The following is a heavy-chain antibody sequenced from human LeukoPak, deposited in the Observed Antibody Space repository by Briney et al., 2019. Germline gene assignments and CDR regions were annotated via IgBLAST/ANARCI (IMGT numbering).Heavy chain of an antibody. CDR3: AKATPGDLWSGPDGYY. V-gene: IGHV3-23*01. CDR2: ISGSGGST. J-gene: IGHJ4*02. CDR1: GFTFSSYA. D-gene: IGHD3-3*01. Sequence: GGSLRLSCAASGFTFSSYAMSWVRQAPGKGLEWVSAISGSGGSTYYADSVKGRFTISRDNSKNTLYLQMNSLRAEDTAVYYCAKATPGDLWSGPDGYYWGQGTLVTVSS.